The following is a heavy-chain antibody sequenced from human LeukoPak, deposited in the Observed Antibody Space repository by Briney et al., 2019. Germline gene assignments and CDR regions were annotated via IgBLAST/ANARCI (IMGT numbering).Heavy chain of an antibody. Sequence: PGGGLRLSCVPSGFSFSSYIMNWVRQAPGRGLECVSSISSSSSYIYYADSVKGRFSISQDHAKNSLYLQMNSLRAEDTAVYYGERAGPAGLFYDFWSGYPPGYMDVWGKGTTVTVPS. CDR3: ERAGPAGLFYDFWSGYPPGYMDV. CDR1: GFSFSSYI. CDR2: ISSSSSYI. J-gene: IGHJ6*03. V-gene: IGHV3-21*01. D-gene: IGHD3-3*01.